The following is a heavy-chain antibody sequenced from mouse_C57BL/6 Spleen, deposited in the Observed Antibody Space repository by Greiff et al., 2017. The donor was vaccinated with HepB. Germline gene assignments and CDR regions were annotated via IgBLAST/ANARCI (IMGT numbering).Heavy chain of an antibody. Sequence: QVQLQQPGAELVRPGSSVKLSCKASGYTFTSYWMDWVKQRPGQGLEWIGNIYPSDSETHYNQKFKDKATLTVDKSSSTAYMHLSSLASEDSAVYYCARSRDGYFAYWGQGTLVTVSA. V-gene: IGHV1-61*01. D-gene: IGHD2-3*01. CDR3: ARSRDGYFAY. J-gene: IGHJ3*01. CDR1: GYTFTSYW. CDR2: IYPSDSET.